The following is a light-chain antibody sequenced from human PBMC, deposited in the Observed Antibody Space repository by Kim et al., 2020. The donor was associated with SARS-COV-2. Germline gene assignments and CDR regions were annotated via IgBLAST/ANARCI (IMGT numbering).Light chain of an antibody. Sequence: HTATLTCTGNSNNVGYQGAAWLQQHQGHPPKLLSYRSNNRPSGISERFSASRSGNTASLTITGLQPEDETDYYCSAWDSSLSAWVFGGGTQLTVL. V-gene: IGLV10-54*04. J-gene: IGLJ3*02. CDR1: SNNVGYQG. CDR3: SAWDSSLSAWV. CDR2: RSN.